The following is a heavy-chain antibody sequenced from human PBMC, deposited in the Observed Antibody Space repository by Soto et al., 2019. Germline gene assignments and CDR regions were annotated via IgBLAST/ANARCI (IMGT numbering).Heavy chain of an antibody. CDR3: ARDPSVANYWYFDL. V-gene: IGHV4-31*03. Sequence: QVQLQESGPGLVKPSQTLSLTCTVSGGSISSGGNYWSWIRQHPGKGLEWIGHIYYSGSTYYNPSLKRRVTISVDTSKNQFAVKLSSVTAADTAVYYCARDPSVANYWYFDLWCRGTLVTVSS. CDR1: GGSISSGGNY. J-gene: IGHJ2*01. D-gene: IGHD2-15*01. CDR2: IYYSGST.